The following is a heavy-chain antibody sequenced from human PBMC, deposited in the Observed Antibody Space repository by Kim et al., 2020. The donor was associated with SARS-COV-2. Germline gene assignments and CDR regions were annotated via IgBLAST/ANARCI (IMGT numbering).Heavy chain of an antibody. CDR2: INAGNGNT. J-gene: IGHJ6*02. CDR1: GYTFTSYA. V-gene: IGHV1-3*01. D-gene: IGHD4-17*01. Sequence: ASVKVSCKASGYTFTSYAMHWVRQAPGQRLEWMGWINAGNGNTKYSQKFQGRVTITRDTSASTAYMELSSLRSEDTAVYYCARGDNGDYYYYYGMDVWGQGTTVTVSS. CDR3: ARGDNGDYYYYYGMDV.